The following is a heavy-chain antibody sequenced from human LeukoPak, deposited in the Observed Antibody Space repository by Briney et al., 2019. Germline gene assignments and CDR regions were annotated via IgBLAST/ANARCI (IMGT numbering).Heavy chain of an antibody. CDR1: GGSISTYY. V-gene: IGHV4-59*08. D-gene: IGHD6-13*01. J-gene: IGHJ5*02. CDR2: IYYSGST. CDR3: ARSRAPYSRPLKAFDP. Sequence: SETLSLTCTVSGGSISTYYWSWIRQPPGKGLEWIGYIYYSGSTNYNPSLKSRVTISVDTSKNQFSLKLSSVTAADTAVYYCARSRAPYSRPLKAFDPWGQGTLVTVSS.